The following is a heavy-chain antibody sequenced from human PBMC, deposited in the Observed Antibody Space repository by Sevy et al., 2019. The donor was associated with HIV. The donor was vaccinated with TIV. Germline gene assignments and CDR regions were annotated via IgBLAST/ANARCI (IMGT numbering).Heavy chain of an antibody. D-gene: IGHD6-19*01. CDR3: ARHGGIAVATLDY. Sequence: SETLSLTCTVSGGSISSTTYYWGWIRQPPGKGLEWIASIYYSGSTYYNESLESRVTISVDMSENQFSLRLSSVTAADTAVYYCARHGGIAVATLDYWGQGTLVTVSS. J-gene: IGHJ4*02. V-gene: IGHV4-39*01. CDR2: IYYSGST. CDR1: GGSISSTTYY.